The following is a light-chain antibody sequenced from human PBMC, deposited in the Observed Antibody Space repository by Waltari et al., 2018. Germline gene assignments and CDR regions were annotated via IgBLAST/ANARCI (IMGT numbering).Light chain of an antibody. CDR3: QQYYNTPLT. V-gene: IGKV4-1*01. Sequence: DIVMTQSPESLAVSLGERATISCKTSESVLYSSNNKNHLAWYQQKPGQPPRLLLYWASTQESGVPDRFIGSGSETDFTLTVTSLQAEDVAVYYCQQYYNTPLTFGGGTKVEVK. J-gene: IGKJ4*01. CDR2: WAS. CDR1: ESVLYSSNNKNH.